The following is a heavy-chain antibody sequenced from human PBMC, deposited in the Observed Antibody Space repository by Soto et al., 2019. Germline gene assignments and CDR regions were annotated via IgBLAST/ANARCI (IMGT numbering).Heavy chain of an antibody. CDR3: ARDGKGIFCSGGSCYSGGWFDP. V-gene: IGHV4-59*01. D-gene: IGHD2-15*01. Sequence: QVQLQGSGPGLVKPSETLSLTCTVSGGSISSYYWSWIRQPPGKGLEWIGYIYYSGSTNYNPSLKSRVTISVDTSKNQFSLKLSSVTAADTAVYYCARDGKGIFCSGGSCYSGGWFDPWGQGTLVTVSS. J-gene: IGHJ5*02. CDR1: GGSISSYY. CDR2: IYYSGST.